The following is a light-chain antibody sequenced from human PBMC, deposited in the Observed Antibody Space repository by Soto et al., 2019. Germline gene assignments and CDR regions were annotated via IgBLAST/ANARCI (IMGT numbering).Light chain of an antibody. CDR2: GAS. Sequence: EMVMPQSPATLSVSPGERDTLSCRAIQSVGSKLAWYQQKPGQVPRLLIYGASTRATGIPARFSGSGSGTDFTLNISSLQSEDFAVYYWQQYSHLPPSFGPGTKVDVK. CDR1: QSVGSK. J-gene: IGKJ3*01. CDR3: QQYSHLPPS. V-gene: IGKV3-15*01.